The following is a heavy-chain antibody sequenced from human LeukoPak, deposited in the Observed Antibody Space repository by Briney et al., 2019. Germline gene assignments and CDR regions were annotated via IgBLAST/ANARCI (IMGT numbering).Heavy chain of an antibody. V-gene: IGHV3-21*01. D-gene: IGHD4-11*01. J-gene: IGHJ3*02. Sequence: PGGSLRLSCAASGFTFSSYSMNWVRQAPGKGPEWVSSISSSSSYIYYADSVKGRFTISRDNAKNSLYLQMNSLRAEDTAVYYCARIHSNYPFDIWGQGTMVTVSS. CDR2: ISSSSSYI. CDR3: ARIHSNYPFDI. CDR1: GFTFSSYS.